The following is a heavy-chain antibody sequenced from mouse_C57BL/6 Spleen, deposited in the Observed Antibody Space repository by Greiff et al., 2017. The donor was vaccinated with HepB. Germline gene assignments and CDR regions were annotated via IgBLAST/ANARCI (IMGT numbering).Heavy chain of an antibody. J-gene: IGHJ2*01. Sequence: VQLVESGAELVRPGTSVKVSCKASGYAFTNYLIEWVKQRPGQGLEWIGVINPGSGGTNYNEKFKGKATLTADKSSSTAYMQLSSLTSEDSAVYFCARTAQATFFDYWGQGTTLTVSS. CDR3: ARTAQATFFDY. V-gene: IGHV1-54*01. CDR1: GYAFTNYL. D-gene: IGHD3-2*02. CDR2: INPGSGGT.